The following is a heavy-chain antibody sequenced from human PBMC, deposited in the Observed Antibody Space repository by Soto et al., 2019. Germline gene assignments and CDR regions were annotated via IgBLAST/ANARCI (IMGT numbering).Heavy chain of an antibody. CDR3: ARDNSSSGYYYGMDV. CDR2: MNPNSGNT. V-gene: IGHV1-8*01. J-gene: IGHJ6*02. CDR1: GYTFTSYD. Sequence: QVQLVQSGAEVKKPGASVKVSCKASGYTFTSYDINWVRQATGQGLEWMGWMNPNSGNTGYAQKFQGRVTMTRNTSISTADMELSSLRSEDTAVYYCARDNSSSGYYYGMDVWGQGTTVTVSS. D-gene: IGHD6-13*01.